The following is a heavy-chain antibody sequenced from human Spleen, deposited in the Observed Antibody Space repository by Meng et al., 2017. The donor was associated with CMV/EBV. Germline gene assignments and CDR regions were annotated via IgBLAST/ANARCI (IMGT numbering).Heavy chain of an antibody. J-gene: IGHJ4*02. CDR3: AREEYSRYSGTYYFDY. CDR1: GFTFSSYE. D-gene: IGHD1-26*01. CDR2: ISVTSSFI. Sequence: GGSLRLSCAASGFTFSSYEMNWVRQAPGKGLEWVSSISVTSSFIYHGDSVKGRFTISRDNAKNSLYLQMNSLRAEDTALYYCAREEYSRYSGTYYFDYWGQGTLVTVSS. V-gene: IGHV3-21*01.